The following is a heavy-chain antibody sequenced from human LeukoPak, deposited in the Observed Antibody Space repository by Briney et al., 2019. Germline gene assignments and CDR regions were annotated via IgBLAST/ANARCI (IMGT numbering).Heavy chain of an antibody. V-gene: IGHV1-2*02. J-gene: IGHJ5*01. D-gene: IGHD4-17*01. CDR1: GYTFTGYY. CDR3: ARDGDYWFDS. CDR2: IHGNSGGT. Sequence: ASVKVSCKASGYTFTGYYMHWVRQAPGQGLEWMGWIHGNSGGTKFAQKFQGRVTMTRDTTISTVYMELSRLTSDDTALYYCARDGDYWFDSWGQGTMVTVSS.